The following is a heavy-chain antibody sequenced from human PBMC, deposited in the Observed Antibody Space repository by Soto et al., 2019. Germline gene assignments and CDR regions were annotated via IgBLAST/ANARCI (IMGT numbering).Heavy chain of an antibody. J-gene: IGHJ4*02. V-gene: IGHV3-23*01. CDR1: GFTFTDYA. CDR2: ISGIGGST. D-gene: IGHD6-13*01. CDR3: ARGSSGYISSWYYFDY. Sequence: WGSLRLSCAASGFTFTDYAFSCVRHSPLKWLEWVATISGIGGSTYLADSVKGRLSISRDNSKNTVSLLMNSLRAEDTAVYFCARGSSGYISSWYYFDYWGRGTLVTVS.